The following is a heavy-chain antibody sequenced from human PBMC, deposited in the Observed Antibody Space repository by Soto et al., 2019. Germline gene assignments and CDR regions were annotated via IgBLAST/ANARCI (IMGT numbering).Heavy chain of an antibody. D-gene: IGHD3-9*01. V-gene: IGHV4-39*01. J-gene: IGHJ3*02. CDR1: GGSISSSSYY. Sequence: SETLSLTCTVSGGSISSSSYYWGWIRQPPGKGLEWIGSIYYSGSTYYNPSLKSRVTISVDTSKNQFSLKLSSVTAADTAVYYCARLAKAIRYFDWLQAKDAFDIWGQGTMVTVSS. CDR3: ARLAKAIRYFDWLQAKDAFDI. CDR2: IYYSGST.